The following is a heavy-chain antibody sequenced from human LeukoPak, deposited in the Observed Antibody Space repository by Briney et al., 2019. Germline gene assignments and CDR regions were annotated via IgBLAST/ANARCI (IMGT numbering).Heavy chain of an antibody. CDR1: GYTFTSYG. J-gene: IGHJ4*02. D-gene: IGHD5-12*01. CDR2: ISADNGNT. V-gene: IGHV1-18*01. Sequence: ASVKVSCKASGYTFTSYGIIWVRQAPGQGLEWMGRISADNGNTNYAQKLQGRVTMTTDTSRSTAYMELRSLRSDDTAVYYCASWRRRGYSGYDSGDYWGQGTLVTVSS. CDR3: ASWRRRGYSGYDSGDY.